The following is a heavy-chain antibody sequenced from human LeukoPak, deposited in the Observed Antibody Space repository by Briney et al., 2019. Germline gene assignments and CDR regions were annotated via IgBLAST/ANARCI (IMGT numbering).Heavy chain of an antibody. CDR1: VYTFTSYY. J-gene: IGHJ4*02. D-gene: IGHD6-13*01. CDR3: ARGGGYSSSKYYFDY. V-gene: IGHV1-46*01. Sequence: GASVKVSCKASVYTFTSYYMHWVRQAPAQPREWIGIIKPSGCSTSYAQKFQGRVTMTRDKSTSTVYMELSSVRSEDTDVYYCARGGGYSSSKYYFDYWGQGTLVTVSS. CDR2: IKPSGCST.